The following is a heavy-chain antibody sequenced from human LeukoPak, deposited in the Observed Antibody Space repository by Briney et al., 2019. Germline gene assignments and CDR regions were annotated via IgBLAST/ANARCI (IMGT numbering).Heavy chain of an antibody. CDR1: GFTLSRYW. J-gene: IGHJ4*02. CDR2: ISGDARTT. CDR3: VRDRAVAGTEDFYFDF. Sequence: GGSLRLAWAASGFTLSRYWMHWVSQAPGKGLVWVSRISGDARTTTYADSVKGRFTILRDNAKNTLYLQMNSLRAEDTALYYCVRDRAVAGTEDFYFDFWGQGTLVTVSS. V-gene: IGHV3-74*01. D-gene: IGHD6-19*01.